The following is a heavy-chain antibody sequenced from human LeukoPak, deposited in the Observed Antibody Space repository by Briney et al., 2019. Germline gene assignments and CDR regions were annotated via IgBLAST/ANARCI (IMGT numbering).Heavy chain of an antibody. J-gene: IGHJ6*03. D-gene: IGHD3-3*01. CDR1: GYTFTGYY. Sequence: ASVKVSCKASGYTFTGYYMHWVRQAPGQGLEWMGWMNPNSGGTNYAQKFQGRVTMTRDTSISTAYMELSRLRSDDTAVYYCARAAFWSGHHQTYRDYYYMDVWGKGTTVTVSS. CDR3: ARAAFWSGHHQTYRDYYYMDV. V-gene: IGHV1-2*02. CDR2: MNPNSGGT.